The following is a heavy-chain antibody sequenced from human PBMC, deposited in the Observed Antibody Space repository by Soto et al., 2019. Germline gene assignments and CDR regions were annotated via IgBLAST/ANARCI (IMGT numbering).Heavy chain of an antibody. J-gene: IGHJ6*02. CDR3: AKVRYSSPMGYYYGMDV. V-gene: IGHV1-69*13. Sequence: GPSVKVSCKASRVAFSKFIVTWVRQAPGIGLEWVGGIIPIFGTASYAQKFQGRVTITADESTSTSYMEVNNLRSEDTAVYYCAKVRYSSPMGYYYGMDVWGQGTTVTVSS. CDR1: RVAFSKFI. CDR2: IIPIFGTA. D-gene: IGHD6-19*01.